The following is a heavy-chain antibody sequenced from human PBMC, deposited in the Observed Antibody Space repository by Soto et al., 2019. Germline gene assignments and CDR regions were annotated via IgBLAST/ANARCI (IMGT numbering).Heavy chain of an antibody. Sequence: QVQLVESGGGVVQPGRSLRLSCAASGFTFISYGMHWVRQAPGKGLEWVAVISYDGSNKYYADSVKGRFTISRDNSKNTLYLQMNSLRAEDTAVYYCAKDLYGDSSFGYFDLWGRGTLVTVSS. V-gene: IGHV3-30*18. D-gene: IGHD4-17*01. J-gene: IGHJ2*01. CDR1: GFTFISYG. CDR3: AKDLYGDSSFGYFDL. CDR2: ISYDGSNK.